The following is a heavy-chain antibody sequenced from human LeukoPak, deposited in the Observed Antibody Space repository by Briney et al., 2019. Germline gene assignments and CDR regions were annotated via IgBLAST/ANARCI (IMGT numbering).Heavy chain of an antibody. V-gene: IGHV1-18*01. CDR2: ISAYNGNT. Sequence: ASVKVSCKASGGTFSSYAISWVRQAPGQGLEWMGWISAYNGNTNYAQKLQGRVTMTTDTSTSTAYMELRSLRSDDTAVYYCASAPLYYYGSGSYYSIGGYFDYWGQGTLVTVSS. CDR3: ASAPLYYYGSGSYYSIGGYFDY. CDR1: GGTFSSYA. D-gene: IGHD3-10*01. J-gene: IGHJ4*02.